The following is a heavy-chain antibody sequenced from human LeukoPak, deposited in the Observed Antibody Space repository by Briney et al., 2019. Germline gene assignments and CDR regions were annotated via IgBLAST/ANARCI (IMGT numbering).Heavy chain of an antibody. CDR2: LSTRGDST. J-gene: IGHJ4*02. CDR3: AKRDCSDNNCYFVN. D-gene: IGHD1-20*01. CDR1: GFTLSSYG. Sequence: PGGSLRLSCAASGFTLSSYGMSWVRQAPAKGLEWVSTLSTRGDSTYYVDSVKGRFTISRDNSKNTLYLQMDSLRAEDTAVYFCAKRDCSDNNCYFVNWGQGTLVTVSS. V-gene: IGHV3-23*01.